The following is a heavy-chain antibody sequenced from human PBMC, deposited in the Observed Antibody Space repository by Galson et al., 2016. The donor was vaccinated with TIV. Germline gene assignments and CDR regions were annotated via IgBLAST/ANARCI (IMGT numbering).Heavy chain of an antibody. Sequence: SVKVSCKASGGTFSNFAISWVRQAPGQGLEWIGGIIPMSGASKYAQRFQGRVTMTTDESTRTADMELSSLRSDDTAVYYCARAASMANHYYSGMDLWGQGTTVIVSS. CDR1: GGTFSNFA. V-gene: IGHV1-69*05. CDR3: ARAASMANHYYSGMDL. D-gene: IGHD2/OR15-2a*01. J-gene: IGHJ6*02. CDR2: IIPMSGAS.